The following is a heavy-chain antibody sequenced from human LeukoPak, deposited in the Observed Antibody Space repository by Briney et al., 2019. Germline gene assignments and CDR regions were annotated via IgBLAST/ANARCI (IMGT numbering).Heavy chain of an antibody. D-gene: IGHD3-10*01. CDR3: AKMARWGVIDY. J-gene: IGHJ4*02. CDR2: IDSSGGYM. V-gene: IGHV3-21*04. Sequence: GGSLRLSCEASGFTFNTYSMNWARQAPGKGLEWVSSIDSSGGYMFYADSVKGRFTISRDISKNTLYLQMNSLRAEDTAVYYCAKMARWGVIDYWGQGTLVTVSS. CDR1: GFTFNTYS.